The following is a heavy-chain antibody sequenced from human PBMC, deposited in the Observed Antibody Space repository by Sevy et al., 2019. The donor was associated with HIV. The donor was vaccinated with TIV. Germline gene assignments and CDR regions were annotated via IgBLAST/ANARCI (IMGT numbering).Heavy chain of an antibody. Sequence: SETLSLTCTVSGGSISSSSYYWGWIRQPPGKGLEWIGSIYYSGSTYYHPSLKSRVTISVDTSKNQFSLKLSSVTAADTAVYYCARLFGGDDFDWPAVHWGQGTLVTVSS. CDR2: IYYSGST. J-gene: IGHJ4*02. V-gene: IGHV4-39*01. D-gene: IGHD3-9*01. CDR1: GGSISSSSYY. CDR3: ARLFGGDDFDWPAVH.